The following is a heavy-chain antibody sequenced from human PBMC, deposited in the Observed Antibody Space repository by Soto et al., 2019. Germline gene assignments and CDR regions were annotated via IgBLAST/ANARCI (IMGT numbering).Heavy chain of an antibody. CDR2: ISAYNGNT. Sequence: QVQLVQSGAEVKKPGASVKVSCKASGYTFTSYGISWVRQAPGQGLEWMGWISAYNGNTNYAQKREGRVTMTTDTSTSTSYMQLRSLRADDTAVYYCASGGHCSSTSRPGLGDAFDIWGQGTMVTVSS. V-gene: IGHV1-18*01. J-gene: IGHJ3*02. D-gene: IGHD2-2*01. CDR3: ASGGHCSSTSRPGLGDAFDI. CDR1: GYTFTSYG.